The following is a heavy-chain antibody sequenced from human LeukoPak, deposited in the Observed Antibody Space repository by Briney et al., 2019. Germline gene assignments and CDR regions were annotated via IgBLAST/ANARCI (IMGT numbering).Heavy chain of an antibody. CDR3: TTRYSSSSSRPPYDSSGYLFDY. D-gene: IGHD3-22*01. Sequence: PSETLSLTCTVSGASISGTRYLWGWIRQTPGKGLEWVGRIKSKTDGGTTDYAAPVKGRFTISRDDSTNTLYLQMNSLKTEDTAVYYCTTRYSSSSSRPPYDSSGYLFDYWGQGTLVTVSS. CDR2: IKSKTDGGTT. J-gene: IGHJ4*02. V-gene: IGHV3-15*01. CDR1: GASISGTRYL.